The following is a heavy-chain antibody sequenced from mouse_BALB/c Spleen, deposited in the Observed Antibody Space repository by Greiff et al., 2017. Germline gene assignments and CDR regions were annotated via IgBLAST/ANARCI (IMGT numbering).Heavy chain of an antibody. J-gene: IGHJ1*01. Sequence: VQLQQSGAELVKPGASVKLSCTASGFNIKDTYMHWVKQRPEQGLEWIGRIDPANGNTKYDPKFQGKATITADTSSNTAYLQLSSLTSEDTAVYYCARWLTGTGYFAVWGAGTTVTVSA. V-gene: IGHV14-3*02. CDR1: GFNIKDTY. D-gene: IGHD4-1*01. CDR3: ARWLTGTGYFAV. CDR2: IDPANGNT.